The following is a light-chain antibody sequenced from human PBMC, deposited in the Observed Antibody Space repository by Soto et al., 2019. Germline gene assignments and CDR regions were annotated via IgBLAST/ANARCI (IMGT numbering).Light chain of an antibody. CDR2: ATS. Sequence: DIQMTQSPSSVSASVGDRVTITCRASQGISNWLAWYQQKPGKAPKLLIYATSSLQSGVPSRFAGSGSGTDFTVTISRLQAEDCATYYCQQTNRFPLTFGPGTKVDIK. J-gene: IGKJ3*01. V-gene: IGKV1-12*01. CDR3: QQTNRFPLT. CDR1: QGISNW.